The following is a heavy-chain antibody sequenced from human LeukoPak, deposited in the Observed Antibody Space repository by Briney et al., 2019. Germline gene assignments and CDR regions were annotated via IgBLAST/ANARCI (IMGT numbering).Heavy chain of an antibody. CDR1: GGSISSGSYY. CDR2: IYTSGST. Sequence: SETLSLTCTVSGGSISSGSYYWSWIRQPAGKGLEWIGRIYTSGSTNYNPSLKSRVTISVDTSKNQFSLKLSSVPAADTAVYYWARSSPGSDFWSGTAAFDIWAQGTMVTVPS. V-gene: IGHV4-61*02. CDR3: ARSSPGSDFWSGTAAFDI. D-gene: IGHD3-3*01. J-gene: IGHJ3*02.